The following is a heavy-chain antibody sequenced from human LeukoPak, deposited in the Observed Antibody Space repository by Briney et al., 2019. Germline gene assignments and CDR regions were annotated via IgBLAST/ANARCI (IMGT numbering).Heavy chain of an antibody. V-gene: IGHV3-7*01. D-gene: IGHD3-10*01. CDR1: GFTFSSYW. J-gene: IGHJ4*02. CDR3: ARDTVWFGEPIRFDY. Sequence: GGSLRLSCAASGFTFSSYWMSWVRQAPGKGLEWVANIKQDGSEKYYVDSVKGRFTISRDNAKNSLYLQMNSLRAEDTAVYYCARDTVWFGEPIRFDYWGQGTLVTVSS. CDR2: IKQDGSEK.